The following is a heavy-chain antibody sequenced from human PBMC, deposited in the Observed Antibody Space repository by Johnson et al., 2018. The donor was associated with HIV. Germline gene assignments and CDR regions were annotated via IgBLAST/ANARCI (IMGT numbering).Heavy chain of an antibody. CDR1: GFTFSSYA. D-gene: IGHD6-13*01. CDR3: ARDSTLGIAAAGVDAFDI. J-gene: IGHJ3*02. V-gene: IGHV3-30-3*01. CDR2: ISYDGSNK. Sequence: QVQLVESGGGVVQPGRSLRLSCAASGFTFSSYAMHWVLQAPGKGLEWVAVISYDGSNKYYADSVKGRFTISRDNSKNTLYLQMNSLRVEDTPVYYCARDSTLGIAAAGVDAFDIWGQGTMVAVSS.